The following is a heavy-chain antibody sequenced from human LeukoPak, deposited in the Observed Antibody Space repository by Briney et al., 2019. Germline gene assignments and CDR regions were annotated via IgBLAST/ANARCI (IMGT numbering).Heavy chain of an antibody. J-gene: IGHJ6*04. CDR3: ARFPGYCSSSKGEYYYGMDV. CDR1: GFTFSSYS. CDR2: ISSSSSYI. Sequence: RSLRLSCAASGFTFSSYSMNWVRQAPGKGLEWVSSISSSSSYIYYSDSVKGRFTISRDNAKNSLYLQMNSLRAEDTAVYYSARFPGYCSSSKGEYYYGMDVWGKGTTVTVSS. V-gene: IGHV3-21*01. D-gene: IGHD6-13*01.